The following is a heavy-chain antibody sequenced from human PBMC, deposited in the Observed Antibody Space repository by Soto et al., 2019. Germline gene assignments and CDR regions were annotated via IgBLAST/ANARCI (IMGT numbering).Heavy chain of an antibody. V-gene: IGHV1-3*05. CDR3: ARAVAVPADLDY. Sequence: QVQLVQSGAEEKKPGASVKVSCKASGYTFTGYAMHWVRQAPGQRLEWMGWINAGNGNTKYSQKFQGRVTITRDTSASTAYRELSSLRSEDTAVYYWARAVAVPADLDYWGQGTLVTVSS. CDR1: GYTFTGYA. CDR2: INAGNGNT. D-gene: IGHD6-19*01. J-gene: IGHJ4*02.